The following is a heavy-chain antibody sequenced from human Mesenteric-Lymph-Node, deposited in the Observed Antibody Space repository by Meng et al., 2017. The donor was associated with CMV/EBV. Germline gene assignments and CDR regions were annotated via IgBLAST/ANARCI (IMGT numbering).Heavy chain of an antibody. V-gene: IGHV4-39*01. D-gene: IGHD3-10*01. CDR1: CGSISSSSYY. Sequence: QLQLQESGTGLVKTCETLSLSCTVSCGSISSSSYYWGWFRQPPGKGLEWIGSIYYSGSTYYNPSLKSRVTISVDTSKNQFSLKLSSVTAADTAVYYCARPHYYGSGSSPWFDPWGQGILVIVSS. CDR3: ARPHYYGSGSSPWFDP. CDR2: IYYSGST. J-gene: IGHJ5*02.